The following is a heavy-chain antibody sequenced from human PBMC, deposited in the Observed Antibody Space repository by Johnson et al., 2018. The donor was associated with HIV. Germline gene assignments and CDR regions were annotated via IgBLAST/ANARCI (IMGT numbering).Heavy chain of an antibody. Sequence: QVQLVESGGGLVKPGGSLRLSCAASGFTFSDYYMSWIRQAPGKGLEWVSYISSSGSTIYYADSVKGRFIISRDNAKNSLYLQMNSLRAEDTALYYCAKDIGRWLQILDAFDIWGQGTMVTVSS. CDR1: GFTFSDYY. CDR3: AKDIGRWLQILDAFDI. D-gene: IGHD5-24*01. CDR2: ISSSGSTI. J-gene: IGHJ3*02. V-gene: IGHV3-11*01.